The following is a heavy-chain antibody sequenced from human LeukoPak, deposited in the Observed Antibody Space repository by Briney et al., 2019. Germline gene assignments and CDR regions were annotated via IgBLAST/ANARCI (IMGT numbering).Heavy chain of an antibody. J-gene: IGHJ6*03. CDR1: GGSISSSSYY. CDR2: MSYSGST. CDR3: ARFYTTSQYGSGYMDV. Sequence: SETLSDTCTVSGGSISSSSYYWGWIRQPPGKGLEWIGSMSYSGSTYYNPSLKSRVTIAVDTSKTQFSLKLSSVTAADTAVYYCARFYTTSQYGSGYMDVWGKGTTVTVSS. D-gene: IGHD3-10*01. V-gene: IGHV4-39*01.